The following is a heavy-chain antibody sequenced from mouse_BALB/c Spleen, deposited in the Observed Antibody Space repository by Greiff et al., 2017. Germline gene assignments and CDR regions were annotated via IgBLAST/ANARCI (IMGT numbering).Heavy chain of an antibody. D-gene: IGHD1-1*01. J-gene: IGHJ4*01. CDR3: ARNGITTVPGAMDY. CDR2: IDPFNGGT. V-gene: IGHV1S135*01. CDR1: GYSFTSYY. Sequence: VQLKQSGPELMKPGASVKISCKASGYSFTSYYMHWVKQSHGKSLEWIGYIDPFNGGTSYNQKFKGKATLTVDKSSSTAYMHLSSLTSEDSAVYYCARNGITTVPGAMDYWGQGTSVTVSS.